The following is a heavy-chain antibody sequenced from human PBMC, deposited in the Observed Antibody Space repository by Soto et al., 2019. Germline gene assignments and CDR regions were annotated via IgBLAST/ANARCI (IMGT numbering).Heavy chain of an antibody. V-gene: IGHV3-23*01. CDR2: ISGSGGST. J-gene: IGHJ4*02. CDR1: GFTFSSYA. Sequence: EVQLLESGGGLVQPGGSLRLSCAASGFTFSSYAMSWVRQALGKGLEWVSAISGSGGSTYYADSVKGRFTISRDNSKNTLYLQMNSRRAEDTAVYYCAKENGYSSSWFEFDYWGQGTLVTVSS. CDR3: AKENGYSSSWFEFDY. D-gene: IGHD6-13*01.